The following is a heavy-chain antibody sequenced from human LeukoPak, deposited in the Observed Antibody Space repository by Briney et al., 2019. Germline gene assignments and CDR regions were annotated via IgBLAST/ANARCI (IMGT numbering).Heavy chain of an antibody. V-gene: IGHV3-23*01. J-gene: IGHJ4*02. CDR2: ISGSGGST. Sequence: PGGSLRLSCAASGFTFSSYAMSWVRQAPGKGLEWVSAISGSGGSTYYADSVKGRFTISRDNSKNTLYLQMNSLRAEDTAVYYCAKDLWFGELSPCIDYWGQGTLVTVSS. CDR3: AKDLWFGELSPCIDY. CDR1: GFTFSSYA. D-gene: IGHD3-10*01.